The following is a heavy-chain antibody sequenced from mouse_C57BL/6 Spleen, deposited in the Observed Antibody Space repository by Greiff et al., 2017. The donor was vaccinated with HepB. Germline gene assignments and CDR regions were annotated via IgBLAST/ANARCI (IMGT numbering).Heavy chain of an antibody. Sequence: QVHVKQPGAELVMPGASVKLSCKASGYTFTSYWMHWVKQRPGQGLEWIGEIDPSDSYTNYNQKFKGKSTLTVDKSSSTAYMQLSSLTSEDSAVYYCARSPIITTVGGFDYWGQGTTLTVSS. V-gene: IGHV1-69*01. J-gene: IGHJ2*01. D-gene: IGHD1-1*01. CDR1: GYTFTSYW. CDR3: ARSPIITTVGGFDY. CDR2: IDPSDSYT.